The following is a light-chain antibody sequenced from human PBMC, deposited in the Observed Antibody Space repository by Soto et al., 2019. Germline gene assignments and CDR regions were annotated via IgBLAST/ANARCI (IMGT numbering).Light chain of an antibody. CDR1: QRVTNN. CDR2: GAS. CDR3: QHHNYWPWT. V-gene: IGKV3-15*01. Sequence: ETVLTQSPATLSLSPGETATLSCRASQRVTNNLAWYQWKLGQPPRLLIYGASTRATGIPVRFRGSGSGTDFTLTISSPQSEDSGVYYCQHHNYWPWTFGQGTKVEIK. J-gene: IGKJ1*01.